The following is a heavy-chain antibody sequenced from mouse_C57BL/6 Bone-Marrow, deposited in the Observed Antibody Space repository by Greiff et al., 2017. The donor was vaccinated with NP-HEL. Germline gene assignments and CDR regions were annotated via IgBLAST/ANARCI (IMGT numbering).Heavy chain of an antibody. V-gene: IGHV1-72*01. Sequence: QVQLKQPGAELVKPGASVKLSCKASGYTFTSYWMHWVKQRPGRGLEWLGRIDPNSGGTKYNEKFKSKATLTVDNPSSTAYMQLSSLTSEDSAVYYCARSPHYYGSSYPYWYFDVWGTGTTVTVSS. CDR1: GYTFTSYW. CDR3: ARSPHYYGSSYPYWYFDV. J-gene: IGHJ1*03. D-gene: IGHD1-1*01. CDR2: IDPNSGGT.